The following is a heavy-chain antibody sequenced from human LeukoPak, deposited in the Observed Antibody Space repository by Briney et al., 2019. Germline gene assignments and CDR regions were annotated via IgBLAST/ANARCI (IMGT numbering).Heavy chain of an antibody. CDR2: IYYSGST. D-gene: IGHD3-3*01. J-gene: IGHJ4*02. V-gene: IGHV4-31*03. CDR1: GGSISSGGYY. Sequence: SETLSLTCTVSGGSISSGGYYWRWIRQHPGKGLEWIGYIYYSGSTYYNPSLKSRVTISVDTSKNQFSLKLSSVTAADTAVYYCARAGGFFSPFGYWGQGTLVTVSS. CDR3: ARAGGFFSPFGY.